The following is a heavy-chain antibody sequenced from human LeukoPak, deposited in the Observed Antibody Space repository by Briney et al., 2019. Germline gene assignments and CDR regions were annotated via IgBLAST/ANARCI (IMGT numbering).Heavy chain of an antibody. Sequence: ASVKVSCKASGYTFTSYGISWVRQAPGQGLEWMGWISAYNGSTNYAQKLQGRVTMTTDTSTSTAYMELRSLRSDDTAVYYCARDPGSSYYDSSGYYPAGYYYYGMDVWGQGTTVTVSS. CDR3: ARDPGSSYYDSSGYYPAGYYYYGMDV. CDR2: ISAYNGST. CDR1: GYTFTSYG. D-gene: IGHD3-22*01. J-gene: IGHJ6*02. V-gene: IGHV1-18*01.